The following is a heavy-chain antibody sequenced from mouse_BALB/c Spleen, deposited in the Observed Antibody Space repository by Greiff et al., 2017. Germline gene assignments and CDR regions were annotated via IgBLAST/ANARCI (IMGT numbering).Heavy chain of an antibody. CDR2: ISSGSSTI. J-gene: IGHJ4*01. Sequence: EVKLMESGGGLVQPGGSRKLSCAASGFTFSSFGMHWVRQAPEKGLEWVAYISSGSSTIYYADTVKGRFTISRDNPKNTLFLQMTSLRSEDTAMYYCARWGLLRGDAMDYWGQGTSVTVSS. D-gene: IGHD1-1*01. V-gene: IGHV5-17*02. CDR3: ARWGLLRGDAMDY. CDR1: GFTFSSFG.